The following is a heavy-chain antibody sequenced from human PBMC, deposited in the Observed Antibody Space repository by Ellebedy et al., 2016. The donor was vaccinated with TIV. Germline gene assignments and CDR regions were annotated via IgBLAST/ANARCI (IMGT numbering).Heavy chain of an antibody. CDR1: GGSISSGSYY. J-gene: IGHJ4*02. D-gene: IGHD2-2*01. CDR3: ARGLGYCSSTSCYYFDY. CDR2: IYTSGST. Sequence: SETLSLXCTVSGGSISSGSYYWSWIRQPAGKGLEWIGRIYTSGSTNYNPSLKSRVTMSVDTSKNQFSLKLSSVTAADTAVYYCARGLGYCSSTSCYYFDYWGQGTLVTVSS. V-gene: IGHV4-61*02.